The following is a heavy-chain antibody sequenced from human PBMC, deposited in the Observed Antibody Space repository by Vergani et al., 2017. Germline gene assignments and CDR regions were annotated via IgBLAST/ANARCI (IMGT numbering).Heavy chain of an antibody. D-gene: IGHD5-12*01. J-gene: IGHJ4*02. Sequence: EVQLLESGGGLVQPGGSLRLSCGASGFTFSSYAMTWVRQAPGKGLEWVSAISGSGGNTFYTDSVKGRFTISRDNSKDTLYLQMNSLRVEDTAIYYCAKDYNIMGALHYWGQGTLVAVSS. CDR2: ISGSGGNT. CDR3: AKDYNIMGALHY. V-gene: IGHV3-23*01. CDR1: GFTFSSYA.